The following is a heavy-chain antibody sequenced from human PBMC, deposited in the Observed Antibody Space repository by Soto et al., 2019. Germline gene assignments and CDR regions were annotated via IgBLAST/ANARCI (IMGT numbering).Heavy chain of an antibody. D-gene: IGHD3-22*01. CDR1: GYTFTSYA. CDR3: ARGYDYYDSSGYKYYFDY. Sequence: ASVKVSCKASGYTFTSYAMHWVRQAPGQRFEWMGWINAGNGNTKYSQKFQGRVTITRDTSASTAYMELSSLRSEDTAVYYCARGYDYYDSSGYKYYFDYWGQGTLVTVPQ. V-gene: IGHV1-3*01. J-gene: IGHJ4*02. CDR2: INAGNGNT.